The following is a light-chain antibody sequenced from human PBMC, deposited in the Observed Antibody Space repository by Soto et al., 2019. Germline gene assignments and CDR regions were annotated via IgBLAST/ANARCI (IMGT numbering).Light chain of an antibody. CDR1: QDIAGY. J-gene: IGKJ5*01. CDR2: GAS. Sequence: EIQGTQSPSSVSASVGDRVKIPFRSSQDIAGYLAWYQHKPGRTPELLIHGASRLQSGVSARFSGSGSGTDFTLSIKSLQPEDFAVYYCQQRNIWPPVTFGQGTRREIK. V-gene: IGKV1D-12*01. CDR3: QQRNIWPPVT.